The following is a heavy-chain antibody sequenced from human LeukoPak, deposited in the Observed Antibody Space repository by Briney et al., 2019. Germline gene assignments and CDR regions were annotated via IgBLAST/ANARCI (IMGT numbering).Heavy chain of an antibody. V-gene: IGHV1-69*04. Sequence: GASVKVSCKASGGTFSSYAISWVRQAPGQGLEWMGRIIPILGIANYAQKFQGRVTITADKSTSTAYMELSSLRSEDTAVYYCARGSWLTHKEGLDYWGQGTLVTVSS. D-gene: IGHD3-10*01. CDR3: ARGSWLTHKEGLDY. CDR1: GGTFSSYA. CDR2: IIPILGIA. J-gene: IGHJ4*02.